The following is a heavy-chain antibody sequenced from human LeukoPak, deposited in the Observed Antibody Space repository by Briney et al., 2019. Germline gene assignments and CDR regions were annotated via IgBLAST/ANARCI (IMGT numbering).Heavy chain of an antibody. D-gene: IGHD3-3*01. Sequence: SETLSLTCTVSGGSISTSGYYWAWIRQPPGKGLEWIGSVSSDGGTSHTSLKSRVTMALDTSKNQFSLRLTSVTAADTAVYYCARGNDFWSGYYAPGAFDIWGQGTMVTVSS. CDR1: GGSISTSGYY. V-gene: IGHV4-39*07. CDR2: VSSDGGT. CDR3: ARGNDFWSGYYAPGAFDI. J-gene: IGHJ3*02.